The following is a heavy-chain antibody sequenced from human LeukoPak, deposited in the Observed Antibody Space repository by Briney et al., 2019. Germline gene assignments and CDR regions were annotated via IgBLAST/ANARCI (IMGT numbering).Heavy chain of an antibody. D-gene: IGHD3-22*01. CDR2: IYPGDSDT. CDR3: ARHGGADDSSAYYIDY. Sequence: GESLKISCKASGYSFTSYWIGWVRQMPGNGLEWMGIIYPGDSDTRYSPSFQGQVTISADKSISTAYLQWSSLKASDTAMYYCARHGGADDSSAYYIDYWGQGTLVTVSS. CDR1: GYSFTSYW. J-gene: IGHJ4*02. V-gene: IGHV5-51*01.